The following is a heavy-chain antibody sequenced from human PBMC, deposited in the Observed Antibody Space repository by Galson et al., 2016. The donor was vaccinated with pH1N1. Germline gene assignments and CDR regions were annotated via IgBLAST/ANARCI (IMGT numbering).Heavy chain of an antibody. D-gene: IGHD5-12*01. CDR2: IRRKPNNFAT. V-gene: IGHV3-73*01. CDR1: GFSFSETA. Sequence: SLRLSCAASGFSFSETAMHWVRQASGKGLEWIGRIRRKPNNFATAYAASMKGRFTISRDDSKNTTVLQMNSLNTEDTAVYYCTRSRGYGFDYWGQGTLVTVSS. CDR3: TRSRGYGFDY. J-gene: IGHJ4*02.